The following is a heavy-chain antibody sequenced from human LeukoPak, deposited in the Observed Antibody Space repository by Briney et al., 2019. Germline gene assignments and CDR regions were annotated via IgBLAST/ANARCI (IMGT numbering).Heavy chain of an antibody. CDR1: GSSISSYY. Sequence: SETLSLTCTVSGSSISSYYWSWIRQPAGKGLEWIGRIYTTGSTSYNPSLKSRVTMSVDTSKNQFSLKLSSVTAADTAVYYCARGIAAAAKQGGFDYWGQGTLVTVSS. D-gene: IGHD6-13*01. V-gene: IGHV4-4*07. CDR2: IYTTGST. J-gene: IGHJ4*02. CDR3: ARGIAAAAKQGGFDY.